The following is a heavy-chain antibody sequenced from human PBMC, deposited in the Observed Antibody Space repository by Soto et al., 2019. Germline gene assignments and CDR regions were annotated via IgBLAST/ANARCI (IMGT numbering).Heavy chain of an antibody. CDR3: ARQYPWNYVRWLDP. CDR2: MYYSGST. D-gene: IGHD1-7*01. J-gene: IGHJ5*02. Sequence: TLSLRRHLAGCSMSRKFYYVGGIRRHPGKGLEWIGTMYYSGSTYYNPSLKSRVTMSVDSAKNQFSLRLSSVTAADTAIYYCARQYPWNYVRWLDPCGQGTLVSGSS. CDR1: GCSMSRKFYY. V-gene: IGHV4-39*01.